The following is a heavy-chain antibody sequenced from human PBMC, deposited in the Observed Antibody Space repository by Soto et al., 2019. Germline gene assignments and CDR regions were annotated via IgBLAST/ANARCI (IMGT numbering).Heavy chain of an antibody. CDR1: GGTFSSYA. CDR2: IIPIFGTA. D-gene: IGHD2-2*01. V-gene: IGHV1-69*13. J-gene: IGHJ6*02. CDR3: ARVLKVPAGPRQSTAIGYYYYGMDV. Sequence: VKVSCKASGGTFSSYAISWVRQAPGQGLEWMGGIIPIFGTANYAQKFQGRVTITADESTSTAYMELSSLRSEDTAVYYCARVLKVPAGPRQSTAIGYYYYGMDVWGQGTTVTVSS.